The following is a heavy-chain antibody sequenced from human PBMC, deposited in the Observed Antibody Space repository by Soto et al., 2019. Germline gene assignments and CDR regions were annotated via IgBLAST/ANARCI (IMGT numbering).Heavy chain of an antibody. Sequence: LKGDWKGAGYTITKVRGAWRRRTPGQGLEWMGWISAYTDTPNYAQKFQGRVTMTIDTSTSTAYMDLRSLTSDDTAVYYCARVIPGVEAWFALWGQGTLVTVSS. CDR1: GYTITKVR. CDR2: ISAYTDTP. V-gene: IGHV1-18*01. CDR3: ARVIPGVEAWFAL. J-gene: IGHJ5*02. D-gene: IGHD2-2*01.